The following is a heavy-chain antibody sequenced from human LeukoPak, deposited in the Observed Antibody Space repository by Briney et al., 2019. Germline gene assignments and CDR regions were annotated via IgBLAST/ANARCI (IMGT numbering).Heavy chain of an antibody. CDR3: ARHGCSSTSCYLGRFDP. CDR2: IDPSDSYT. Sequence: GESLKISCKGSGYSFTSYWISWVREMPGKGLEWMGRIDPSDSYTNYSPSFQGHVTISADKSISTAYLQWSSLKASDTAMYYCARHGCSSTSCYLGRFDPWGHGTLVTVSS. J-gene: IGHJ5*02. V-gene: IGHV5-10-1*01. CDR1: GYSFTSYW. D-gene: IGHD2-2*01.